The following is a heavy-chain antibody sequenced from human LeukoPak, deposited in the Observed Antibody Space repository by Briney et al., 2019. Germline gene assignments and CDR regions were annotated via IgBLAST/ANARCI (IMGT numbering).Heavy chain of an antibody. V-gene: IGHV4-61*08. CDR2: ICDDEST. J-gene: IGHJ2*01. CDR3: ARLLWGNSNPTYHYFDL. CDR1: GASLDSGDYY. Sequence: SETLSLTCAVSGASLDSGDYYWGWIRQSPGKRLEYIGYICDDESTNYNPSLGGRAAIRKDTSKNQFSLEVTSVTAADTAVYYCARLLWGNSNPTYHYFDLWGRGSLVTVSS. D-gene: IGHD4-23*01.